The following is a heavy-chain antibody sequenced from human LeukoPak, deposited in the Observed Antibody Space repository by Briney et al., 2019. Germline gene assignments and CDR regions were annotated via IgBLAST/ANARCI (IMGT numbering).Heavy chain of an antibody. CDR2: ISYSGSA. CDR1: DGSINSYY. J-gene: IGHJ4*02. CDR3: ARVDHLERAAYFDY. Sequence: SETLSLTCTVSDGSINSYYWNWIRQPPGKGLEWLGFISYSGSANYNPSLKSRVTIALDTSKNEFSLKISSVTAADTAVYYCARVDHLERAAYFDYWGQGTLVTVSS. V-gene: IGHV4-59*01. D-gene: IGHD1-1*01.